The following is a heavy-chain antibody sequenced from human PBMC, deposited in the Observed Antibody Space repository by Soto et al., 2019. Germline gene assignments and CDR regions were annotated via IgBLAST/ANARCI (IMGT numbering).Heavy chain of an antibody. CDR3: ARDPGSWFDP. V-gene: IGHV1-3*01. CDR1: GYTFTSYA. CDR2: INAYNGNT. Sequence: ASVKVSCKASGYTFTSYAMHWVRQAPGQRLEWMGWINAYNGNTNYSQKFQGRVTMTTDTSTSTAYMELRSLRSDDTAVYYCARDPGSWFDPWGQGTLVTVSS. J-gene: IGHJ5*02.